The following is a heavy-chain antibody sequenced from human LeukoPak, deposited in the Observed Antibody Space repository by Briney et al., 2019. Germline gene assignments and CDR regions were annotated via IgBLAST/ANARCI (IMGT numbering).Heavy chain of an antibody. J-gene: IGHJ3*02. CDR2: IRDSGDTT. CDR1: GFVFSSYA. D-gene: IGHD1-26*01. CDR3: AKTPYSGNNGQAFDI. Sequence: GGSLRLSCAASGFVFSSYAMGWVRQAPGRGLEWVSGIRDSGDTTFYADSVKGRFTISRDNSKNTLYLQMNSLKAEDTAVYYCAKTPYSGNNGQAFDIWGQGTMVTVSS. V-gene: IGHV3-23*01.